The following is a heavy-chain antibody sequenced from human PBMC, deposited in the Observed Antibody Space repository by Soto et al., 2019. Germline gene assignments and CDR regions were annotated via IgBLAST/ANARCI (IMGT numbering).Heavy chain of an antibody. CDR1: GFSFRTYA. V-gene: IGHV3-23*01. Sequence: EVQLLESGGGLVQPGGSLRLSCAASGFSFRTYAMSWVRQAPGQGLEWVSVISDTGDDTYYADSVKGRFTISRDSSRNTLYLRMNSLRAEDTAVYYCASYVRGPTFSFASWGQGTLVTVAS. CDR3: ASYVRGPTFSFAS. J-gene: IGHJ4*02. CDR2: ISDTGDDT. D-gene: IGHD3-10*02.